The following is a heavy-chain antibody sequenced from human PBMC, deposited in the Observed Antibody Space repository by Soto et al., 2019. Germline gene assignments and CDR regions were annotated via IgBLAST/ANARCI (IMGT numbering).Heavy chain of an antibody. D-gene: IGHD2-21*02. Sequence: ASVKVSCKASGYTFTSYGISWVRQAPGQGLEWMGWISAYNGNTDYAQKFQGRVTTTTDTSTSTAYMELRSLRSDDTAVYYCARESSGVTWLFDYWGQGTLVTVSS. CDR1: GYTFTSYG. CDR3: ARESSGVTWLFDY. CDR2: ISAYNGNT. V-gene: IGHV1-18*01. J-gene: IGHJ4*02.